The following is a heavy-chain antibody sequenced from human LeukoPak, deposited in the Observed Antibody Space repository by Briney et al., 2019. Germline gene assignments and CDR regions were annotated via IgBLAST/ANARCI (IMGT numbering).Heavy chain of an antibody. CDR1: GFTFSSYG. CDR3: AKAPRVYLVYYFDY. Sequence: PGGSLRLSCAASGFTFSSYGMHWVRQAPGKGLEWVAVISYDGSNKYYADSVKGRFTISRDNSKNTLYLQMNSLRAEDTAVYYCAKAPRVYLVYYFDYWGQGTLVTVSS. V-gene: IGHV3-30*18. D-gene: IGHD2-8*01. J-gene: IGHJ4*02. CDR2: ISYDGSNK.